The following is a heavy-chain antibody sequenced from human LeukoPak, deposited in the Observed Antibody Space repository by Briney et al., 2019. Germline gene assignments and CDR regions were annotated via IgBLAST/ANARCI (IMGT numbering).Heavy chain of an antibody. D-gene: IGHD1-1*01. CDR2: ISGSGLST. CDR3: AKEYDGYYYYYMDV. J-gene: IGHJ6*03. CDR1: GFTFSSYA. V-gene: IGHV3-23*01. Sequence: PGGSLRLSCAASGFTFSSYAMSWVRQAPGKGLEWVSAISGSGLSTYYAHSVKGRFTISRDNSKNTLYLQMSGLRAEDTALYYCAKEYDGYYYYYMDVWGKGTTVTVSS.